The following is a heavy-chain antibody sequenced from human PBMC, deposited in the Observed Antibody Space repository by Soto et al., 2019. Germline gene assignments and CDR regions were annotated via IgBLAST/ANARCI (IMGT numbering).Heavy chain of an antibody. Sequence: QVQLVQSGAEVKKPGASVKVSCKASGYTFTSYDINWVRQATGQGLEWMGWMNPNSGNTGYAQKFQGRVTMTRNTYISTAYMELSSLRSEDTAVYYCASGATIFGVVIIGGEYFQHWGQGTLVTVSS. CDR3: ASGATIFGVVIIGGEYFQH. J-gene: IGHJ1*01. D-gene: IGHD3-3*01. CDR2: MNPNSGNT. CDR1: GYTFTSYD. V-gene: IGHV1-8*01.